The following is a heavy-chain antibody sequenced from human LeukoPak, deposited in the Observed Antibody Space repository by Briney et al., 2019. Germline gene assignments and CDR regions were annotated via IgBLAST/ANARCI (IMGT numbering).Heavy chain of an antibody. CDR3: ARADTAMVPPYYYYYGMDV. Sequence: SVKVSCKASGGNFSSYAISWVRQAPGQGLEWMGGIIPIFGTANYAQKFQGRVTITADESTSTAYMELSSLRSEDTAVYYCARADTAMVPPYYYYYGMDVWGKGTTVTVSS. J-gene: IGHJ6*04. CDR1: GGNFSSYA. CDR2: IIPIFGTA. V-gene: IGHV1-69*13. D-gene: IGHD5-18*01.